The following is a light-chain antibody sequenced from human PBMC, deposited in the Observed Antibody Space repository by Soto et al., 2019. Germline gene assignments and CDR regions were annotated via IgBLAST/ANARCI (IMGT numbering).Light chain of an antibody. CDR2: DTS. CDR3: QQYGSSQFT. V-gene: IGKV3-20*01. J-gene: IGKJ3*01. CDR1: QRFNSNY. Sequence: EIVLMQSPGTLSLSPGKGATLSSRAVQRFNSNYLPWYQQKPGQAPTVLIFDTSRRATGVPDRFSGSGSGTDFTLTISRLEPDDFAVYYCQQYGSSQFTFGPGTKVNIK.